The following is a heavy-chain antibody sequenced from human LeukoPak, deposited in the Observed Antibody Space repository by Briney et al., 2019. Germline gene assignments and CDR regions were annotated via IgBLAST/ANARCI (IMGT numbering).Heavy chain of an antibody. CDR3: ARAKGAAGFRYFDY. J-gene: IGHJ4*02. CDR1: GGSFSGYY. CDR2: INHSGST. Sequence: SETLSLTCAVYGGSFSGYYWSWIRQPPGQGLEWIGEINHSGSTNYNPSLKSRVTISVDTSKNQFSLKLSSVTAADTAVYYCARAKGAAGFRYFDYWGQGTLVTVSS. V-gene: IGHV4-34*01. D-gene: IGHD6-13*01.